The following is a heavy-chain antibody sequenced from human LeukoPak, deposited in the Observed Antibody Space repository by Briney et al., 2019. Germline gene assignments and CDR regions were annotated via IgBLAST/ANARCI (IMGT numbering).Heavy chain of an antibody. J-gene: IGHJ4*02. CDR2: ITTSDGNT. Sequence: GGSLRLSCAASGFTFSSYTMSWVRQAPGKGLEWVSTITTSDGNTYYADSVKGRFTVSRDNSKNTLFLQMNSLRAEDTAVHYWAKDGGLWVSAHWGDSWGRGTLVTVSS. D-gene: IGHD7-27*01. CDR3: AKDGGLWVSAHWGDS. CDR1: GFTFSSYT. V-gene: IGHV3-23*01.